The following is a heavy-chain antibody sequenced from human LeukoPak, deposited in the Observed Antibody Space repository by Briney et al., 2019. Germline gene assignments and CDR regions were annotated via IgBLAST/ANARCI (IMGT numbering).Heavy chain of an antibody. CDR2: IYYSGST. CDR3: ARHDRQWLNWFDP. CDR1: GGSISSGDYY. D-gene: IGHD3-22*01. V-gene: IGHV4-30-4*08. Sequence: SETLSLTCTVSGGSISSGDYYWSWIRQPPGKGLEWIGYIYYSGSTYYNPSLKSRVTISVDTSKNQFSLKLSSVTAADTAVYYCARHDRQWLNWFDPWGQGTLVTVSS. J-gene: IGHJ5*02.